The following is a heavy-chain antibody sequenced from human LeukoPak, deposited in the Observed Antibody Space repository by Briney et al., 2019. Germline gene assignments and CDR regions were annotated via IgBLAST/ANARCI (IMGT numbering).Heavy chain of an antibody. V-gene: IGHV3-7*01. Sequence: PGGSLRLSCAASGFTFSSYWMSWVRQAPGKGLEWVANIKQDGSEKYYVDSVKGRFTISRDNAKNSLYLQMNSLRAEDTAVYYCARAGQPTYYYDSSGSHFDYWGQGTLVTVSS. D-gene: IGHD3-22*01. CDR2: IKQDGSEK. CDR3: ARAGQPTYYYDSSGSHFDY. J-gene: IGHJ4*02. CDR1: GFTFSSYW.